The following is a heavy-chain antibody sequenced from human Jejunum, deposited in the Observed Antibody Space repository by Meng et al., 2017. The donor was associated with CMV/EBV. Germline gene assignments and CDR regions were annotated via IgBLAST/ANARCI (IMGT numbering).Heavy chain of an antibody. J-gene: IGHJ5*02. CDR1: GFTFRTYW. Sequence: LVAAGGGLVQAGGSLWLSCAGSGFTFRTYWMHWVRQAPGKGLEWVSRINSDGSDPRYADSVKDRYTISRDNAKDTVYLQMSSLRAEDTAVYFCARSRDGYSYFNSWGQGTLVTVSS. CDR2: INSDGSDP. D-gene: IGHD5-24*01. CDR3: ARSRDGYSYFNS. V-gene: IGHV3-74*01.